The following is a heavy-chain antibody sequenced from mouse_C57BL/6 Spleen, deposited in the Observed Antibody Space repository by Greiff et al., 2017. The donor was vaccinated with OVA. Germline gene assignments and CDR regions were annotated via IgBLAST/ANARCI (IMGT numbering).Heavy chain of an antibody. CDR3: AIGLWAFDY. V-gene: IGHV5-4*03. Sequence: EVKLVESGGGLVKPGGSLKLSCAASGFTFSSYAMSWVRQTPEKRLEWVATISDGGSYTYYPDNVKGRFTISRDNAKNNLYLQMSHLKSEDTAMYYCAIGLWAFDYWGQGTTLTVSS. CDR2: ISDGGSYT. CDR1: GFTFSSYA. D-gene: IGHD1-1*02. J-gene: IGHJ2*01.